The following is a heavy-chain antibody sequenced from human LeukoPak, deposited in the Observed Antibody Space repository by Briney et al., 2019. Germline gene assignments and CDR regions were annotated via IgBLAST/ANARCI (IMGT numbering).Heavy chain of an antibody. CDR2: IYTSGST. CDR3: ARDVSGSYGFDY. V-gene: IGHV4-61*02. Sequence: PSQTLSLTCTVSGGSISSGSYYWSWIRQPAGKGLEWIGRIYTSGSTNYNPSLKSRVTISVDTSKNQFSLKLSSVTAADTAVYYYARDVSGSYGFDYWGQGTLVTVSS. D-gene: IGHD1-26*01. CDR1: GGSISSGSYY. J-gene: IGHJ4*02.